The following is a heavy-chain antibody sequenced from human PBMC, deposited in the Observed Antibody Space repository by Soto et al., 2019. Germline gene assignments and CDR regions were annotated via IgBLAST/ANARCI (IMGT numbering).Heavy chain of an antibody. CDR1: GITFSSCI. Sequence: GGSLRLSCVASGITFSSCIMSWVRQAPGKGLEWVSAVSGSGVTSKYADSVKSRFTISRDNSKNTLYLQMNSLRAEDTAVYYCARQYYDFWSGYYNWGQGTRVTVSS. D-gene: IGHD3-3*01. J-gene: IGHJ4*02. CDR3: ARQYYDFWSGYYN. V-gene: IGHV3-23*01. CDR2: VSGSGVTS.